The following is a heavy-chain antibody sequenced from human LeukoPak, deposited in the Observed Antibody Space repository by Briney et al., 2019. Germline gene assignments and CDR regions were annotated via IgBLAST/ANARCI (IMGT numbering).Heavy chain of an antibody. D-gene: IGHD3-22*01. CDR3: ARGGRYYYDSSGYPGAAFDI. Sequence: SETLSLTCTVSGGSISSYYWSWIRQPPGKGLEWIGYIYYRGSTNYNPSLKSRVTISVDTSKNQFSLKLSSVTAADTAVYYCARGGRYYYDSSGYPGAAFDIWGQGTMVTVSS. V-gene: IGHV4-59*01. CDR1: GGSISSYY. CDR2: IYYRGST. J-gene: IGHJ3*02.